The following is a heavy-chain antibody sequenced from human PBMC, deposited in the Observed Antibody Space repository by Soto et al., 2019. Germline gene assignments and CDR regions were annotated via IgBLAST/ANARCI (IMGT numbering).Heavy chain of an antibody. CDR3: ARVHSSSWYFDY. D-gene: IGHD6-13*01. J-gene: IGHJ4*02. Sequence: PSETLSLTCTVSGGSISSYYWSWIRQPPGKGLEWIGYIYYSGSTNYNPSLKSRVTISVDTSKNQFSLKLSSVTAADTAVYYCARVHSSSWYFDYCGQGTLVTVSS. V-gene: IGHV4-59*01. CDR1: GGSISSYY. CDR2: IYYSGST.